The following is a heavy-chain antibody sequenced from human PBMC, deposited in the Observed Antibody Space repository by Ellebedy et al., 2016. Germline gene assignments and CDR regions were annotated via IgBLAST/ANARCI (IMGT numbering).Heavy chain of an antibody. V-gene: IGHV3-43*01. CDR3: AKGLKDAPPDY. D-gene: IGHD2-15*01. Sequence: GESLKISXAASGFTFSSYLMSWVRQAPGKGLEWVSLISWDGGSTYYADSVKGRFTISRDNSKNSLYLQMNSLRTEDTALYYCAKGLKDAPPDYWGQGTLVTVSS. J-gene: IGHJ4*02. CDR2: ISWDGGST. CDR1: GFTFSSYL.